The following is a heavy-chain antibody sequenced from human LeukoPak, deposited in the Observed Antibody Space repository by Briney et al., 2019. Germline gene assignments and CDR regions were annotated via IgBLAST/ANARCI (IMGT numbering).Heavy chain of an antibody. CDR2: IYHSGST. V-gene: IGHV4-38-2*01. Sequence: PSETLSLTCAVSGYSISSGYYWGWIRQPPGKGLEWIGSIYHSGSTYYNPSLKSRVTISVDTSKNQFSLKLSSVTAADTAVYYCARHGSDYDFWSGYFGYWGQGTLVTVSS. D-gene: IGHD3-3*01. CDR3: ARHGSDYDFWSGYFGY. CDR1: GYSISSGYY. J-gene: IGHJ4*02.